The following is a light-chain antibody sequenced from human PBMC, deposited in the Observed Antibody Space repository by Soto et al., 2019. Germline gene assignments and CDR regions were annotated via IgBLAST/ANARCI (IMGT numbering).Light chain of an antibody. V-gene: IGKV1-39*01. CDR1: QSIITY. Sequence: DITMTLSPASLSASIEDRVTIPCRASQSIITYLELFQQKPGKAPKLLIYGASTLQSGVPSRFSGSGSGTDFTLTISCLQPEDFATYYCQQSYNPQWRFCQGAKVDI. J-gene: IGKJ1*01. CDR3: QQSYNPQWR. CDR2: GAS.